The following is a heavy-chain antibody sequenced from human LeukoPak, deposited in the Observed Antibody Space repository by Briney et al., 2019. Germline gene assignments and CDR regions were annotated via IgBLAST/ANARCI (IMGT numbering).Heavy chain of an antibody. CDR3: ARDGRYDFWSGPYYFDY. CDR1: GFTFSTYE. CDR2: ISSSGSTI. J-gene: IGHJ4*02. V-gene: IGHV3-48*03. Sequence: GESLKISCAASGFTFSTYEMNWVRQAPGKGLEWVSYISSSGSTIYYADSVKGRFTISRDNAKNSLYLQMNSLRAEDTAVYYCARDGRYDFWSGPYYFDYWGQGTLVTVSS. D-gene: IGHD3-3*01.